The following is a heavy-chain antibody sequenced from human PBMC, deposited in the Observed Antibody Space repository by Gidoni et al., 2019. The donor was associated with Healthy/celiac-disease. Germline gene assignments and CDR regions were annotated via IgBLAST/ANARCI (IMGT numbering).Heavy chain of an antibody. Sequence: QVQLVESGGGVVQPGRSLRLSCAASGFTFSSYAMHWVRQAPGKGLECVAVISYDGSNKYYADSVKGRFTISRDNSKNTLYLQMNSLRAEDTAVYYCARDPGRLFGMDVWGQGTTVTVSS. CDR3: ARDPGRLFGMDV. D-gene: IGHD1-1*01. J-gene: IGHJ6*02. CDR2: ISYDGSNK. CDR1: GFTFSSYA. V-gene: IGHV3-30-3*01.